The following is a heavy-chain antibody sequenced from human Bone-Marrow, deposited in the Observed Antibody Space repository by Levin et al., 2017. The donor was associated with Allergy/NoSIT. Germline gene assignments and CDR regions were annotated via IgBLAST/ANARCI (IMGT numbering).Heavy chain of an antibody. Sequence: ASVKVSCKASGYTFSSYDINWVRQATGQGLEWMGWMNPNSGNTGYAQKFQGRVTMTRDTSISTAYLELSSLTSEDTAVYYCAKGWGTTPETKDWFESWGKGTPVTVSS. CDR3: AKGWGTTPETKDWFES. V-gene: IGHV1-8*01. D-gene: IGHD1-1*01. CDR1: GYTFSSYD. J-gene: IGHJ5*01. CDR2: MNPNSGNT.